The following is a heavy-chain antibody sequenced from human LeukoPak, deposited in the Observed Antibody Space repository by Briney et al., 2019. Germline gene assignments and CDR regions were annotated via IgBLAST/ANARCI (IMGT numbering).Heavy chain of an antibody. CDR2: IYTSGST. CDR1: GGSISSYY. Sequence: SETLSLTCTVSGGSISSYYWSWIRQPAGKGLEWIGRIYTSGSTNYNPSLKCRVTMSVDTSKNQFPLKLSSVTAADTAVYYCARGNILCSGGSCSTNIDYWGQGTLVTVSS. J-gene: IGHJ4*02. D-gene: IGHD2-15*01. V-gene: IGHV4-4*07. CDR3: ARGNILCSGGSCSTNIDY.